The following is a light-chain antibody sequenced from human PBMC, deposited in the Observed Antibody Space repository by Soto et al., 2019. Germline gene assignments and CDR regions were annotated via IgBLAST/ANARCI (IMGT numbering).Light chain of an antibody. J-gene: IGKJ4*01. CDR2: VVS. CDR3: QQYPNSPLT. Sequence: EVLWTQSPGTLSLSPGDTATLSCRASQSLCNTCLAWYQQEPGQAPRLLIHVVSNRATGVPDKFSGSGSGTDFTLTISRLEPEDFAVYYCQQYPNSPLTFGGGTKVEF. CDR1: QSLCNTC. V-gene: IGKV3-20*01.